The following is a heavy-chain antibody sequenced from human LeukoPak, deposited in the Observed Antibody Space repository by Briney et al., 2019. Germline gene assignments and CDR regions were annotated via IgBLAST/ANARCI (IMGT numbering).Heavy chain of an antibody. D-gene: IGHD6-19*01. CDR1: GYTFTCYY. J-gene: IGHJ4*02. V-gene: IGHV1-2*02. CDR2: INPNSGGT. Sequence: ASVKVSCKASGYTFTCYYMHWVRQAPGQGIEWMGWINPNSGGTNYAQKFQGRVTMTRDTSISTAYMELSRLRSDDTAVYYCARDLRSSGWAHPGIWGQGTLVTVSS. CDR3: ARDLRSSGWAHPGI.